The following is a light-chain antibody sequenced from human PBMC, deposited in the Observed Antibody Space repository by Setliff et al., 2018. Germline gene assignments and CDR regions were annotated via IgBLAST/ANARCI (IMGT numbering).Light chain of an antibody. CDR3: QVWDSSSDHRV. J-gene: IGLJ1*01. CDR2: DDS. Sequence: YELTQAPSVSVAPGKTATITCGGNNIGSKSVHWYQQKPGQAPVLVVYDDSDRPSGIPDRFSASNSGNTATLTISKVEAGDEADYYCQVWDSSSDHRVFGTGTKVTVL. CDR1: NIGSKS. V-gene: IGLV3-21*03.